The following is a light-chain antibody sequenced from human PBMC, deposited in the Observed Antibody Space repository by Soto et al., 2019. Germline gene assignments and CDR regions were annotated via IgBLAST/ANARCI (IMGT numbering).Light chain of an antibody. J-gene: IGKJ1*01. CDR2: AVS. CDR1: HYISNY. CDR3: QQYNSYPWT. Sequence: DIQMTQSPSSLSASVGDRVTITCRASHYISNYLAWFQQKPGKAPTSLMYAVSYSQSGVPSKFSGSGSGTEFNLTISSLQTEDFATYYCQQYNSYPWTFGQGTKVDLK. V-gene: IGKV1-16*02.